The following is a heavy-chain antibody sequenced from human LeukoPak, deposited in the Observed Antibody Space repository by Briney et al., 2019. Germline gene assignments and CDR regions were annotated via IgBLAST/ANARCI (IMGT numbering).Heavy chain of an antibody. CDR1: GGTFSSYA. V-gene: IGHV1-69*06. Sequence: GASVKVSCKASGGTFSSYAISWVRQAPGQGLEWMGGIIPIFGTANYAQKFQGRVTITADKSTSTAYMELSSLRSEDTAVYYCARGGGRLTLYYYYMDVWGKGTTVTVSS. CDR3: ARGGGRLTLYYYYMDV. CDR2: IIPIFGTA. J-gene: IGHJ6*03. D-gene: IGHD1-14*01.